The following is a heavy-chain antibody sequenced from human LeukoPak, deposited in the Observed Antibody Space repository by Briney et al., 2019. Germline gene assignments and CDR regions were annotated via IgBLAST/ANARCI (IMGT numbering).Heavy chain of an antibody. V-gene: IGHV4-4*02. Sequence: SETLSLTCAVSGGSISSSNWWSWVRQPPGKGLEWIGEIYHSGSTNYNPSLRSRVTISVDKSKNQFSLKLSSVTAADTAVYYCARDPKIHGGNPTAYWGQGTLVTVSS. CDR3: ARDPKIHGGNPTAY. CDR1: GGSISSSNW. CDR2: IYHSGST. D-gene: IGHD4-23*01. J-gene: IGHJ4*02.